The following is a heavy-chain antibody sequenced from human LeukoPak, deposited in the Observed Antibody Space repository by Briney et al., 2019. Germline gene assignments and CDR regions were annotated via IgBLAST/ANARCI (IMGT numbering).Heavy chain of an antibody. CDR1: GFTFSSYA. D-gene: IGHD4-23*01. CDR3: ARGAHKRDDYGGFFDY. CDR2: ISSDGSKK. Sequence: AGGSLRLSCEVSGFTFSSYAMHWVHQAPGKGLEWVAVISSDGSKKDYADSVKGRFAISRDNSKNTLYLQMNSLRAEDTAVYYCARGAHKRDDYGGFFDYWGQGTLVTVSS. V-gene: IGHV3-30*09. J-gene: IGHJ4*02.